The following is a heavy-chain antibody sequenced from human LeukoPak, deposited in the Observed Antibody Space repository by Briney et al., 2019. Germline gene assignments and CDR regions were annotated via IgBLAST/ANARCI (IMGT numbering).Heavy chain of an antibody. CDR3: ASVVPAVRGGFDL. V-gene: IGHV4-59*01. J-gene: IGHJ5*02. CDR2: IYYSGST. CDR1: GGSISSYY. D-gene: IGHD2-2*01. Sequence: PSETLSLTCTVSGGSISSYYWSWIRQPPGKGLEWIGYIYYSGSTNYNPSLKSRVTISVDTSKNQFSLKLTSVTSAATAVYYCASVVPAVRGGFDLWGQGTLVTVSS.